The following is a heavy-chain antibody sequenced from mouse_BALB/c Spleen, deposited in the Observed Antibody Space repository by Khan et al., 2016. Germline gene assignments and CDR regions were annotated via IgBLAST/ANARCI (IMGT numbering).Heavy chain of an antibody. CDR3: AIQYGSSYVGFDY. CDR2: INPGSGST. V-gene: IGHV1-54*01. Sequence: QMQREESGADLVRPGTSVKVSCKASGYAFTNVLIDWIKQRPGQGLDWIGVINPGSGSTNYNEKFKGKATLTADKSSSTAYMQLSSLTSDDSAVYFGAIQYGSSYVGFDYWAKGLWSVSLQ. D-gene: IGHD1-1*01. J-gene: IGHJ3*01. CDR1: GYAFTNVL.